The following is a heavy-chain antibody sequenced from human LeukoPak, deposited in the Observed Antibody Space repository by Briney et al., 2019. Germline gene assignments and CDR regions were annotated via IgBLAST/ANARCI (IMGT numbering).Heavy chain of an antibody. Sequence: GGSLRLSCAASGFTFSDYYMSWIRQAPGKGLEWVSYISNSGSTIYYADSVKGRFTISRDNAKNSLHLQMNSLRAEDTAVYYCASGYDRVGWGAFDIWGQGTMVTVSS. CDR1: GFTFSDYY. V-gene: IGHV3-11*01. D-gene: IGHD3-22*01. CDR3: ASGYDRVGWGAFDI. J-gene: IGHJ3*02. CDR2: ISNSGSTI.